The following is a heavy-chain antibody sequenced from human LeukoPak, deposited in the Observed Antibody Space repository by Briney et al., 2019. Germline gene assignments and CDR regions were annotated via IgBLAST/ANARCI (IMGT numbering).Heavy chain of an antibody. V-gene: IGHV1-18*01. J-gene: IGHJ3*02. D-gene: IGHD2-21*02. CDR3: ARDRGVVEYCGGDCYSAFDI. Sequence: ASVKVSCKASGYTFTSYGISWVRQAPGQGLEWMGWISAYNGNTNYAQKLQGRVTMTTDTSTSTAYMELRSLRSDDTAVYYCARDRGVVEYCGGDCYSAFDIWGQGTMVTVSS. CDR1: GYTFTSYG. CDR2: ISAYNGNT.